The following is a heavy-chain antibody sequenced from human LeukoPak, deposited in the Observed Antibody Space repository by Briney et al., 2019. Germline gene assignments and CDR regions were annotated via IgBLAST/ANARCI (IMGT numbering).Heavy chain of an antibody. Sequence: SETLSLTCTVSGGSISSSSYSWGWIRQPPGKGLEWIGSIYYSGRTYYNPSLRSRVTISVDTSKNQFSLKLSSVTAADTAVYYCARVGIAVAGTIDYWGQGTLVTVSS. CDR1: GGSISSSSYS. CDR2: IYYSGRT. CDR3: ARVGIAVAGTIDY. J-gene: IGHJ4*02. D-gene: IGHD6-19*01. V-gene: IGHV4-39*07.